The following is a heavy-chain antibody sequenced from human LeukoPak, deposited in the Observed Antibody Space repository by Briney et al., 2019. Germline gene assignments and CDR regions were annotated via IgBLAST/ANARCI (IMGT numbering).Heavy chain of an antibody. Sequence: GGSLKLSCAASGLTFDGSPIHWVRQASGKGLKWVGRIRSKTNNYATGYAASVKGRFLISRDDSKNMSYLQMNSLKTEDTAVYYCQAYYYYYMDVWGKGTTVTVS. CDR2: IRSKTNNYAT. J-gene: IGHJ6*03. CDR3: QAYYYYYMDV. CDR1: GLTFDGSP. V-gene: IGHV3-73*01.